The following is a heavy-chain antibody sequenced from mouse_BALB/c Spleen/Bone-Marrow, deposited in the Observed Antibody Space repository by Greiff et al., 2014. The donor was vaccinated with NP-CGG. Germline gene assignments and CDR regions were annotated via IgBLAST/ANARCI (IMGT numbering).Heavy chain of an antibody. J-gene: IGHJ1*01. CDR3: ARGDYYGSGFYWYFDV. Sequence: EVKLVESGGGLVEPGGSLKLSCAASGFTFSSYAMSWVRQTPEKRLEWVASISSGGSTYYPDSVKGRFTISRDNARNILYLQMSSLRSEDTAMYYCARGDYYGSGFYWYFDVWGAGTTVTVSS. V-gene: IGHV5-6-5*01. CDR2: ISSGGST. CDR1: GFTFSSYA. D-gene: IGHD1-1*01.